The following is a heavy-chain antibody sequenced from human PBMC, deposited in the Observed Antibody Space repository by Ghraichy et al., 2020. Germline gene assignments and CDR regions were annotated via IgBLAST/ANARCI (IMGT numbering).Heavy chain of an antibody. CDR2: IWYDGSNK. V-gene: IGHV3-33*01. CDR1: GFIFSNYG. CDR3: ARDLYGFVGEGNAFDF. Sequence: GESLRLSCGASGFIFSNYGMHWVRQAPGKGLEWVAGIWYDGSNKYYADSVKGRFTISRDNSKNTLYLQMNSLRAEDTAVYYCARDLYGFVGEGNAFDFWGQGTMVTVPS. D-gene: IGHD3-10*01. J-gene: IGHJ3*01.